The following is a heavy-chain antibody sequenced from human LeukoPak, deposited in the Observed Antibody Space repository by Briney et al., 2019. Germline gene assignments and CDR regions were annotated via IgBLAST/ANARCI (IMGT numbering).Heavy chain of an antibody. CDR2: ITSSGSYI. V-gene: IGHV3-21*01. Sequence: GGSLRLSCAASAFSFSNYSMNWVRQAPGKGLEWVSSITSSGSYIYYADSVKGRFTISRDNARNSLYLQMNSLRADYTAIYYCGRAEALRFRVFDYWGQGTLVTVSS. D-gene: IGHD3-3*01. J-gene: IGHJ4*02. CDR1: AFSFSNYS. CDR3: GRAEALRFRVFDY.